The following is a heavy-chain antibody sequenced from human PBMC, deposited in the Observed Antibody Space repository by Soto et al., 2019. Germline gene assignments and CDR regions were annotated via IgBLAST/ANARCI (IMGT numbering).Heavy chain of an antibody. J-gene: IGHJ4*02. CDR2: IYYSGST. V-gene: IGHV4-31*03. CDR3: ARASSERSRYDFWSGYYSDYFDY. D-gene: IGHD3-3*01. CDR1: GGSISSGGYY. Sequence: QVQLQESGPGLVKPSQTLSLTCTVSGGSISSGGYYWSWIRQHPGKGLEWIGYIYYSGSTYYNPSLKSRVTVSVDTSKNQFSLKLSSVTAAATAVYYCARASSERSRYDFWSGYYSDYFDYWGQGTLVTVSS.